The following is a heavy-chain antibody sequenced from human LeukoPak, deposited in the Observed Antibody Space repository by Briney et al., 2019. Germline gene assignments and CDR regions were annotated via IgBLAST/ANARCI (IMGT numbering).Heavy chain of an antibody. V-gene: IGHV2-70*04. CDR1: GFSLSTSGVA. D-gene: IGHD4-17*01. CDR3: ARSPNIRGGDYGDYFDY. J-gene: IGHJ4*02. Sequence: KESGPTLVKPTQTLTLTCIFSGFSLSTSGVAVTWIRQPPGKALEWLARTDWNDAKYYNRSLKTRLTISKDTSKDQVVLTMTNVDPLDTATYYCARSPNIRGGDYGDYFDYWGQGTLVTVSS. CDR2: TDWNDAK.